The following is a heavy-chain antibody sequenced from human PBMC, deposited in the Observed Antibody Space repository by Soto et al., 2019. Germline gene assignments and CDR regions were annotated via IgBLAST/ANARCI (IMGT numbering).Heavy chain of an antibody. J-gene: IGHJ4*02. Sequence: PXGTLSLTSTVSGGSVTNSSYYWGWIRQSPGKGLEWIGSVYYRGRSYSKSSVKSRVTISVDTSKNRFSLSLNSVTASDTAVYFCVSQRTTVPTQAYFDYWGPGALVTVSS. CDR2: VYYRGRS. V-gene: IGHV4-39*01. D-gene: IGHD4-17*01. CDR3: VSQRTTVPTQAYFDY. CDR1: GGSVTNSSYY.